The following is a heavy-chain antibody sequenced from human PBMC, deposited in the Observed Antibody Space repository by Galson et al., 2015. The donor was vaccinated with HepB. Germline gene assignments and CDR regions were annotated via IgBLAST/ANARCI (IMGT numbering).Heavy chain of an antibody. V-gene: IGHV4-59*01. D-gene: IGHD4-17*01. CDR1: GGSISTYY. J-gene: IGHJ2*01. CDR3: ARGLRVTTRVWAYFDL. CDR2: IYYTGST. Sequence: SETLSLTCAVSGGSISTYYWSWIRQPPGKGLEWIGYIYYTGSTKYNPSLNSRVSISVDTSKNQFSLKLSSMTAADTAVYYCARGLRVTTRVWAYFDLWGRGTLVTVSS.